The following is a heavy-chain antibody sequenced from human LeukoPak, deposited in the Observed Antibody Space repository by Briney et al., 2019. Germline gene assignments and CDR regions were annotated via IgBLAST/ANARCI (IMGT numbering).Heavy chain of an antibody. Sequence: GGSLRLSCAASGFTFSSYGMHGVRQAPGKGLEWVAVIWYGGSDKYYADSVKGRFTISRDNSKNTLYLQMNSLRAEDTAVYYCATAPSGSGTFLDYWGQGTLVTVSS. V-gene: IGHV3-33*01. CDR3: ATAPSGSGTFLDY. J-gene: IGHJ4*02. CDR1: GFTFSSYG. CDR2: IWYGGSDK. D-gene: IGHD3-10*01.